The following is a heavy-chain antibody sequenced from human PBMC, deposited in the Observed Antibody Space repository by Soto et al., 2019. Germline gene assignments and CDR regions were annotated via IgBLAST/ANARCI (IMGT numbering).Heavy chain of an antibody. CDR1: GFTFSSYA. J-gene: IGHJ4*02. CDR2: ISSNGGST. CDR3: VKDRYSSGWYSGLFDY. V-gene: IGHV3-64D*06. Sequence: PGGSLRLSCSAPGFTFSSYAMHWVRQAPGKGLEYVSAISSNGGSTYYADSVKGRFTISRDNSKNTLYLQMSSLRAEDTAVYYCVKDRYSSGWYSGLFDYWGQGTLVTVSS. D-gene: IGHD6-19*01.